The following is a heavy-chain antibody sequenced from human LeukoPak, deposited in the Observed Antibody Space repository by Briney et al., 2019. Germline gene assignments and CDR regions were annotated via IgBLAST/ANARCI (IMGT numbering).Heavy chain of an antibody. J-gene: IGHJ4*02. CDR3: ARDSGDYYDSSGYYRGYFDY. CDR1: GGSISSGGYY. V-gene: IGHV4-31*03. D-gene: IGHD3-22*01. Sequence: PSETLSLTCTVSGGSISSGGYYWSWIRQHPGKGLEWIGYIYYSGSTYYNPSLKSRVTISVGTSKNQFSLKLSSVTAADTAVYYCARDSGDYYDSSGYYRGYFDYWGQGTLVTVSS. CDR2: IYYSGST.